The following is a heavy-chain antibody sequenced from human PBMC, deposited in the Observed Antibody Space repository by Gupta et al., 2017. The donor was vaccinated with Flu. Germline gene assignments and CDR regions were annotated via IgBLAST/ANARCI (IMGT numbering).Heavy chain of an antibody. CDR3: VRNRGWQQFDY. CDR2: IAAEESVK. V-gene: IGHV3-7*01. Sequence: KFRGYWRGWVRQGPGKGLGWVGNIAAEESVKNDAESGKGRFTNSRDDATNSLYLQMNSLRAEDTAVYYCVRNRGWQQFDYWGQGALVTVSS. D-gene: IGHD3-10*01. CDR1: KFRGYW. J-gene: IGHJ4*02.